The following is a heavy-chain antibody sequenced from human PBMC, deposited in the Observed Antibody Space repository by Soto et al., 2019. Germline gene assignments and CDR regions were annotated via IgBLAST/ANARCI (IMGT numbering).Heavy chain of an antibody. CDR3: ARGHDILTGWMFTF. Sequence: QVRLVQSGAEVKKPGASVKVSCKTYGYDFTNYGINWVRQAPGQGLEWMGWISAYNGNIVYAQNFRGRATLTTDTSTGSAYMELRSLRSDDTAVYYCARGHDILTGWMFTFWGQGTQVTVSS. V-gene: IGHV1-18*01. J-gene: IGHJ1*01. CDR2: ISAYNGNI. CDR1: GYDFTNYG. D-gene: IGHD3-9*01.